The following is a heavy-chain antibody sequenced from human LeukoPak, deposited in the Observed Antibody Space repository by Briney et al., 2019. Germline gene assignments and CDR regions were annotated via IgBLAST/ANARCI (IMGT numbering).Heavy chain of an antibody. Sequence: PSETLSLTCAVYGGSFSDYFWSWIRQPPGKGLEWIGEISHSGSTTYNPSLRSRVTISGDTSKKQFSLKLSSVTAADTAVYYCVTYYYGSSAPKRNYWGQGILVTVSS. CDR1: GGSFSDYF. J-gene: IGHJ4*02. CDR3: VTYYYGSSAPKRNY. V-gene: IGHV4-34*01. CDR2: ISHSGST. D-gene: IGHD3-22*01.